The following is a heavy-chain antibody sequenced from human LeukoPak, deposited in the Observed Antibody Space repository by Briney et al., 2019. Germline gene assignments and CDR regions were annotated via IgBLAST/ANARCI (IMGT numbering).Heavy chain of an antibody. D-gene: IGHD6-13*01. CDR2: ISGSGGST. CDR3: AKLPIAAAGRAPFDP. Sequence: GGSLRLSCAASGFTFSSYGMSWVRQAPGKGLEWVSAISGSGGSTYYADSVKGRFTISRDNSKNTLYLQMNSLRAEDTAVYYCAKLPIAAAGRAPFDPWGQGTLVTVSS. V-gene: IGHV3-23*01. J-gene: IGHJ5*02. CDR1: GFTFSSYG.